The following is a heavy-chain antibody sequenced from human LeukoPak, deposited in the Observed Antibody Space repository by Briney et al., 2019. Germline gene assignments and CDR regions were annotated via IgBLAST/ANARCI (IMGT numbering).Heavy chain of an antibody. CDR2: ISYDGRQK. Sequence: GGSLRLSCAASGFTFSTYGMNWVRQAPGKGLEWVAVISYDGRQKYYADSVKGRFTISRDNSKDTVYLQMNSLRDGDSATYYCVRVFLESLTAGYFDHWGQGTLVTVSP. V-gene: IGHV3-30*03. D-gene: IGHD3-3*01. CDR3: VRVFLESLTAGYFDH. CDR1: GFTFSTYG. J-gene: IGHJ4*02.